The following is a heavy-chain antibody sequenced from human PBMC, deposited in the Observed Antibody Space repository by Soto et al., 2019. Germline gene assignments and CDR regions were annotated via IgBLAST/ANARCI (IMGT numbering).Heavy chain of an antibody. J-gene: IGHJ4*02. CDR3: ASRVGATSFDFDY. D-gene: IGHD1-26*01. CDR1: GYTFTSYD. CDR2: MNPNSGST. Sequence: QVQLVLSGAEVKKPGASVKVSCKASGYTFTSYDVNWVRLAPGQGLEWMGWMNPNSGSTDYAQKFQGRVTMTRNISISTAYMELSSLRSEDTAVYYCASRVGATSFDFDYWGQGTLVTVSS. V-gene: IGHV1-8*01.